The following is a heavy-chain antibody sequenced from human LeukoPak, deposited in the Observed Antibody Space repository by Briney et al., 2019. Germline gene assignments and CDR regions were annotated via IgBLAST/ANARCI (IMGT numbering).Heavy chain of an antibody. CDR1: GFTVSSNY. CDR3: AKGSSGYFFDL. D-gene: IGHD3-22*01. CDR2: NSESGIST. J-gene: IGHJ4*02. V-gene: IGHV3-23*01. Sequence: GGSLRLSCAASGFTVSSNYMSWVRQAPGKGLEWVAANSESGISTYYADSVKGRFTISRDNSKNTLFLQMDSLRAEDTALYYCAKGSSGYFFDLWGQGTLVTVSS.